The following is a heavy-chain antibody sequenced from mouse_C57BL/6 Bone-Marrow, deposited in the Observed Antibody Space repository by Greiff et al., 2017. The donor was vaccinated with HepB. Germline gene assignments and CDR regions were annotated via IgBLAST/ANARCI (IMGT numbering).Heavy chain of an antibody. CDR3: ARHGGRGYFDV. V-gene: IGHV5-15*01. CDR2: ISNLAYSI. CDR1: GFTFSDYG. Sequence: DVKLQESGGGLVQPGGSLKLSCAASGFTFSDYGMAWVRQAPRKGPAWVAFISNLAYSIYYADTVTGRFTISRENAKNTLYLEMSSLRSEDTAMYYCARHGGRGYFDVWGTGTTVTVSS. J-gene: IGHJ1*03.